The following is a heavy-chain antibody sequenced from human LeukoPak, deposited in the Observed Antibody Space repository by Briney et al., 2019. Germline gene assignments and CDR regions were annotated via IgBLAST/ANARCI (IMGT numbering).Heavy chain of an antibody. D-gene: IGHD6-13*01. J-gene: IGHJ5*02. CDR2: IYYSGST. Sequence: PSETLSLTCSVSGGSISSYYWSWIRQPPGKGLEWIGYIYYSGSTDYNPSLKSRVTISVDTSKNQFSLRLTSVTAADTAVHYCARGQRSSIGYNWFDPWGQGTLVTVSS. CDR3: ARGQRSSIGYNWFDP. CDR1: GGSISSYY. V-gene: IGHV4-59*01.